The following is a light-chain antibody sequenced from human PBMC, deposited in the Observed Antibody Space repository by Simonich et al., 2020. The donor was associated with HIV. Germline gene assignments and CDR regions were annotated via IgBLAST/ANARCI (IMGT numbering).Light chain of an antibody. V-gene: IGKV4-1*01. J-gene: IGKJ1*01. CDR2: WAS. Sequence: DIVMTQSPDSLAVSLGERATINCKSSQSVLYSSNNKNYLAWYQPKPGQPPKLLIYWASTRESWGPDRFSGSGSGTDFTRTISSLQAEDVAVYYCQQYYSTPPTFGQGTKVEIK. CDR1: QSVLYSSNNKNY. CDR3: QQYYSTPPT.